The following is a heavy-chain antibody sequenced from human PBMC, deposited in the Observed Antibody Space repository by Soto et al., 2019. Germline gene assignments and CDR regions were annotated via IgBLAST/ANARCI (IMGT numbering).Heavy chain of an antibody. CDR3: ARQGGGAYYYYMDV. D-gene: IGHD1-26*01. V-gene: IGHV4-59*08. CDR1: GGSISSYY. J-gene: IGHJ6*03. Sequence: SETLSLTCTVSGGSISSYYWSWIRQPPGKGLEWIGYIYYSGSTNYNPSLKSRVTISVDTSKNQFSLKRSSVTAADTAVYYCARQGGGAYYYYMDVWGKGTTVTVSS. CDR2: IYYSGST.